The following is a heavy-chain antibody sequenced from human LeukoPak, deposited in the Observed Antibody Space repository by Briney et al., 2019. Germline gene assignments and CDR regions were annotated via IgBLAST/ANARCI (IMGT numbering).Heavy chain of an antibody. V-gene: IGHV4-38-2*01. CDR3: AAGIPYNWNDGIFDY. CDR2: IYHSGST. CDR1: GYSLSSGYY. Sequence: SETLSLTCAVSGYSLSSGYYWGWIRQPPGKGLEWIGSIYHSGSTYYNPSLKSRVTISVDTSKNQFSLKLSSVTAADTAVYYCAAGIPYNWNDGIFDYWGQGTLVTVSS. D-gene: IGHD1-20*01. J-gene: IGHJ4*02.